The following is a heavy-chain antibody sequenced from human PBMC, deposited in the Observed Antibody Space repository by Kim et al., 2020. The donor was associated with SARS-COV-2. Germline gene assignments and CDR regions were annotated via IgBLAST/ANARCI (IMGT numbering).Heavy chain of an antibody. D-gene: IGHD2-15*01. J-gene: IGHJ1*01. V-gene: IGHV4-39*01. Sequence: SETLSLTCTVSGYSISGSSYSWGWLRQSPGRGLEWIATINDSGNRVDTSSLKSRVTISVDTSKNQFSLNLTSVIASDTAVYFCGRLLGFCSGAICFGYFLNWGQGTPVIVSS. CDR2: INDSGNR. CDR1: GYSISGSSYS. CDR3: GRLLGFCSGAICFGYFLN.